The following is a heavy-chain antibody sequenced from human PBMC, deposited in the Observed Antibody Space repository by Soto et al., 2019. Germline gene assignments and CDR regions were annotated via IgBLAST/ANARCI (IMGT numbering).Heavy chain of an antibody. J-gene: IGHJ3*02. V-gene: IGHV3-23*01. Sequence: PGGSLRLSCAASGFTFSSYAMSWVRQAPGKGLEWVSAISGSGGSTYYADSVKGRFTISRDNSKNTLYLQMNSLRAEDTAVYYCAKDGPYGSGTDSSGWDDAFDIWGQGTMVTVSS. CDR2: ISGSGGST. D-gene: IGHD3-10*01. CDR1: GFTFSSYA. CDR3: AKDGPYGSGTDSSGWDDAFDI.